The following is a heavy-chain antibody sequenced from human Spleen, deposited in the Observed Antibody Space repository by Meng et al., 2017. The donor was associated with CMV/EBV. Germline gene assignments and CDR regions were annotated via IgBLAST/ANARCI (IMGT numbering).Heavy chain of an antibody. CDR3: AREMRHCSGGSCFSLDY. Sequence: ASVKVSCKASGYTFTNYYINWVRQATGQGPEWMGWINPDGGGTIFAQKFQGRFTMTRDTSIRSAHMELRRLTSDDTAIYYCAREMRHCSGGSCFSLDYWGQGTLVTVSS. CDR2: INPDGGGT. J-gene: IGHJ4*02. CDR1: GYTFTNYY. V-gene: IGHV1-2*02. D-gene: IGHD2-15*01.